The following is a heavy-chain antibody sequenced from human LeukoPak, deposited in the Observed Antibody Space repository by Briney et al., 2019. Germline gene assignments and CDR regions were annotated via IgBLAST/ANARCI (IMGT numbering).Heavy chain of an antibody. CDR1: GYSISSAYY. CDR2: MYHSGST. CDR3: ARGLKGRRRSGSYYRDRYYYYMDV. D-gene: IGHD3-10*01. Sequence: SETLSLTCSVSGYSISSAYYWGWIRQPPGKGLEWIGTMYHSGSTNYNPSLKSRVTISADTSKNQFSLKLRSVTAADTAVYYCARGLKGRRRSGSYYRDRYYYYMDVWGKGTTVTISS. J-gene: IGHJ6*03. V-gene: IGHV4-38-2*02.